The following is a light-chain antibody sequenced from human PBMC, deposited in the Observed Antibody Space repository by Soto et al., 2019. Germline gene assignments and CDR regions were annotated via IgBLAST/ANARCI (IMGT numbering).Light chain of an antibody. V-gene: IGKV3-11*01. CDR1: QSVITY. J-gene: IGKJ4*01. CDR2: GAS. CDR3: QQRSNWPLT. Sequence: EIVMTQSPATLSLSPGERATLSCRASQSVITYLAWYQQRPGQAPRLLIYGASNRATGIPARFSGSGSGTDFTLAISSLEPEDFAVYYCQQRSNWPLTFGGGTKVDI.